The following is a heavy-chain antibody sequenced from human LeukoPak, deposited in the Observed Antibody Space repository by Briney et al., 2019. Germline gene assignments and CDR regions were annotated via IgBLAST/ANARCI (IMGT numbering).Heavy chain of an antibody. CDR2: IYYSGST. V-gene: IGHV4-39*01. J-gene: IGHJ6*02. CDR1: GGSISSTYY. Sequence: PSETLSLTCTVSGGSISSTYYWAWIRQPPGKGLEWIGSIYYSGSTYYNPSLKSRVTISVDTSKNRFSLKLSSVTAADTAVCYCAPIAVTTGAVDVWGQGTTVTVSS. CDR3: APIAVTTGAVDV. D-gene: IGHD6-19*01.